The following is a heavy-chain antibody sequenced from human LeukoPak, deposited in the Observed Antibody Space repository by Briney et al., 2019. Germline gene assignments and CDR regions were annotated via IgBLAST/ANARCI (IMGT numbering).Heavy chain of an antibody. CDR2: ISHDERTK. Sequence: PGGSLGLSCVVSGFNFDNFAMHWVRQPLGKGLEWVAVISHDERTKYYADSMKGRITIPRDNSKNTLFLQMNNLRTEDTAVYFCARPSPPGDGYNPPDHWGQGTLVTVSS. CDR3: ARPSPPGDGYNPPDH. J-gene: IGHJ4*02. D-gene: IGHD5-24*01. V-gene: IGHV3-30*04. CDR1: GFNFDNFA.